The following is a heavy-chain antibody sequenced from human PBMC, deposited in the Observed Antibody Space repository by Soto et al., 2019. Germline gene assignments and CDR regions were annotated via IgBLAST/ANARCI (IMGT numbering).Heavy chain of an antibody. CDR1: GYTFTSYG. V-gene: IGHV1-18*01. D-gene: IGHD1-1*01. CDR3: ARGRYGDY. J-gene: IGHJ4*02. CDR2: ISAHNGNT. Sequence: QVHLVQSGAEVKKPGASVKVSCKASGYTFTSYGITWVRQAPGQGLEWMGWISAHNGNTDYAQKLQGRVIVTRDTSPTTAYMELRRLISDGTAVYYCARGRYGDYWGQGAVVTVSS.